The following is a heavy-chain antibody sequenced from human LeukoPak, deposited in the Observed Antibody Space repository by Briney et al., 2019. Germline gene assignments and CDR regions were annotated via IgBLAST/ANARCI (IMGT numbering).Heavy chain of an antibody. J-gene: IGHJ4*02. D-gene: IGHD3-22*01. CDR1: GFTFSNAW. Sequence: GGSLRPSCAASGFTFSNAWMSWVRQAPGKGLEWVGRIKSKTDGGTTDYAAPVKGRFTISRDDSKNTLYLQMNSLKTEDTAVYYCTTEPTYYYDSSGYSEFDYWGQGTLVTVSS. CDR3: TTEPTYYYDSSGYSEFDY. V-gene: IGHV3-15*01. CDR2: IKSKTDGGTT.